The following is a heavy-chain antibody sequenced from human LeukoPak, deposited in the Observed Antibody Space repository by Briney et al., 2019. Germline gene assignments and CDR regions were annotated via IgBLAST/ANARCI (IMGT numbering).Heavy chain of an antibody. Sequence: PGGSLRLSCAASGFTFSTYGMHWVRQAPGKGLVWVSRINSDGSSTSYADSVKGRFTISRDNAKNTLYLQMNSLRAEDTAVYYCASLWFGEPRWDWFDPWGQGTLVTVSS. D-gene: IGHD3-10*01. J-gene: IGHJ5*02. CDR1: GFTFSTYG. CDR2: INSDGSST. V-gene: IGHV3-74*01. CDR3: ASLWFGEPRWDWFDP.